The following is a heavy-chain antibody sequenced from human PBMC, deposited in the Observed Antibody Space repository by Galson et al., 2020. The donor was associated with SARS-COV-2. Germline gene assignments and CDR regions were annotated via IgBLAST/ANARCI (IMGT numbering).Heavy chain of an antibody. CDR1: GGSISSSSYY. V-gene: IGHV4-39*07. CDR2: IYYSGST. Sequence: PSQTLSLTCTVSGGSISSSSYYWGWIRQPPGKGLEWIGSIYYSGSTYYNPSLKSRVTISVDTSKNQFSLKLSSVTAADTAVYYCARENGGTVTRPKYYYYYMDVWGKGTTVTVSS. D-gene: IGHD4-4*01. CDR3: ARENGGTVTRPKYYYYYMDV. J-gene: IGHJ6*03.